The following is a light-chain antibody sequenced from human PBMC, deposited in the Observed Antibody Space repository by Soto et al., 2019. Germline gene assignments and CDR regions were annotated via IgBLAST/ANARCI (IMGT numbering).Light chain of an antibody. Sequence: HSVLTQPASVSGSPGQSISISCTGTSSDVGVYNYVSWYQQHPGKAPKLMIYEVSNRPSGVSNRFSGSKSGNTASLTISGLQAEDEADYYCSSYTSSTTPCVFGTGTKVTV. CDR1: SSDVGVYNY. J-gene: IGLJ1*01. CDR3: SSYTSSTTPCV. CDR2: EVS. V-gene: IGLV2-14*01.